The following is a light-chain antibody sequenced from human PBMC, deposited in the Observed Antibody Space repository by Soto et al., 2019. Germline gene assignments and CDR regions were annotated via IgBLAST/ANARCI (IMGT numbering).Light chain of an antibody. V-gene: IGLV2-23*01. CDR3: CSFALRSTLI. CDR1: GSDVGNYNL. J-gene: IGLJ2*01. CDR2: EGG. Sequence: QSVLTQPASVSGSPGQSITISCTGTGSDVGNYNLVSWYQQYPGKAPKLMIYEGGKRPSGVSNRFSGSKSGNTASLTISGLQAEDEADYYCCSFALRSTLIFGGGTKLTVL.